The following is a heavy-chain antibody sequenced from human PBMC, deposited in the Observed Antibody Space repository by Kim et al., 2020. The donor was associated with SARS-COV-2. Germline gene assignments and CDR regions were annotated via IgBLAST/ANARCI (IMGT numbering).Heavy chain of an antibody. CDR2: NT. CDR3: ARVSGWPFDY. V-gene: IGHV1-18*01. Sequence: NTNYAQKLQGRVTMTTDTSTSTAYMELRSLRSDDTAVYYCARVSGWPFDYWGQGTLVTVSS. J-gene: IGHJ4*02. D-gene: IGHD6-19*01.